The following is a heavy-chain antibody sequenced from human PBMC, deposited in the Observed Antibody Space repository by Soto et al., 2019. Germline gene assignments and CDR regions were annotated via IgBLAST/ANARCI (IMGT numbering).Heavy chain of an antibody. Sequence: GGSLRLSCAASGFTFSSYSMNWVRQAPGKGLEWVSSISSSSSYIYYADSVKGRFTISRDNAKNSLYLQMNSLRAEDTAVYYCASIWDMGVVPDAIEGAFDIWGQGTMVPVSS. J-gene: IGHJ3*02. CDR1: GFTFSSYS. D-gene: IGHD2-2*01. CDR2: ISSSSSYI. V-gene: IGHV3-21*01. CDR3: ASIWDMGVVPDAIEGAFDI.